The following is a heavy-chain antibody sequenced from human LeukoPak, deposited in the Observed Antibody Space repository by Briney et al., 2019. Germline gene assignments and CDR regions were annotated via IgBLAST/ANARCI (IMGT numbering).Heavy chain of an antibody. D-gene: IGHD1-7*01. CDR3: ARSAGTTFDY. J-gene: IGHJ4*02. CDR2: INSDGSST. Sequence: PGGSLRLSCAASGLTFSSYWMHWVRQAPGKGRVWVSRINSDGSSTSYADSVKGRFTISRDNAKNTLYLQMNSLRAEDTAVYYCARSAGTTFDYWGQGTLVTVSS. V-gene: IGHV3-74*01. CDR1: GLTFSSYW.